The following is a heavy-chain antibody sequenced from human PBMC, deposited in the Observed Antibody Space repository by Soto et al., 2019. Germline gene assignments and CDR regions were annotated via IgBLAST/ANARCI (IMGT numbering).Heavy chain of an antibody. D-gene: IGHD3-10*01. CDR1: GFSLSTSGVG. J-gene: IGHJ5*02. CDR3: AHSPIWFGDRWFAP. CDR2: IYWDDDK. Sequence: QITLKESGPTLVKPTQTLTLTCTFSGFSLSTSGVGVGWIRQPPGKALEWLALIYWDDDKRYSPSLKSRLTIAKATSKNQVVLTMTIMDPVNTAPYYCAHSPIWFGDRWFAPWGQGTLVTVSS. V-gene: IGHV2-5*02.